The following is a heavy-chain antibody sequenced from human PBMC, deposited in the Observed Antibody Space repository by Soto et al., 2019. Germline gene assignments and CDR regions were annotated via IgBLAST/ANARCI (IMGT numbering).Heavy chain of an antibody. V-gene: IGHV3-48*03. D-gene: IGHD5-12*01. CDR2: ISSSGSSV. J-gene: IGHJ4*02. CDR3: VRYCSSTLCNGVATRTFDY. CDR1: RFTFSTYE. Sequence: GGSLRLSCAASRFTFSTYEMHWVRQAPGKGLEWVSCISSSGSSVYYADSVKGRFTISRDNSRNSLYLQMNSLRDEDTALYYCVRYCSSTLCNGVATRTFDYWGQGALVTVS.